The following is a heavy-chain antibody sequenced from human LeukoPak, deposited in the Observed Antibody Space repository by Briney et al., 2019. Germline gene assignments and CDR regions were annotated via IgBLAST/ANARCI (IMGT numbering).Heavy chain of an antibody. CDR1: GGSISSYY. V-gene: IGHV4-59*01. J-gene: IGHJ4*02. Sequence: PSETLSLTCTVSGGSISSYYWSWIRQPPGKGLEWIGYIHYTGSTDYNPSLKSRVTISVDTSKNQFSLNLSSVTAADTAVYYCARGYGSGSYNNFNHWGQGILVTVSS. D-gene: IGHD3-10*01. CDR3: ARGYGSGSYNNFNH. CDR2: IHYTGST.